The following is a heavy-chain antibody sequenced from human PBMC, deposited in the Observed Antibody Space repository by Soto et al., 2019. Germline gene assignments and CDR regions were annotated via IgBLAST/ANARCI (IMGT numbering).Heavy chain of an antibody. CDR2: ISSSGSTI. CDR3: ARVLVFYGGFDP. D-gene: IGHD2-8*01. J-gene: IGHJ5*02. CDR1: GFTFTDYY. Sequence: QVQLVESGGGLVKPGGSLRLSCAASGFTFTDYYMSWLRQAPGKGLEWASYISSSGSTIYYADSVKGRSTISRDNAKNSVYLQMNSLRGGDTAVFYCARVLVFYGGFDPWGQGILVMVSS. V-gene: IGHV3-11*01.